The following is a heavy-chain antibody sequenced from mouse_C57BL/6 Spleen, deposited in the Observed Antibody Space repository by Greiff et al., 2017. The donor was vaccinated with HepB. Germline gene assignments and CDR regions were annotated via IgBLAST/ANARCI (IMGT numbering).Heavy chain of an antibody. CDR2: ISSGSSTI. V-gene: IGHV5-17*01. CDR3: AREGDYDSYYFDY. Sequence: EVKLVESGGGLVKPGGSLKLSCAASGFTFSDYGMHWVRQAPEKGLEWVAYISSGSSTIYYADTVKGRFTISRDNAKNTLFLQMTSLRSEDTAMYYCAREGDYDSYYFDYWGQGTTLTVSS. CDR1: GFTFSDYG. D-gene: IGHD2-4*01. J-gene: IGHJ2*01.